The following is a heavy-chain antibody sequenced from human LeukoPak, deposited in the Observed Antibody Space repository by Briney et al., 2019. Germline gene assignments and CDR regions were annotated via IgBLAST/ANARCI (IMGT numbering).Heavy chain of an antibody. CDR3: ARDRGYYYDSSGYYYDY. CDR1: GFTFSSYS. V-gene: IGHV3-21*01. CDR2: IRSSSSYI. D-gene: IGHD3-22*01. Sequence: GGSLRLSCAASGFTFSSYSMNWVRQAPGKGLEWVSSIRSSSSYIYYADSVKGRFTISRDNAKNSLYLQMNSLRAEDTAVYYCARDRGYYYDSSGYYYDYWGQGTLVTVSS. J-gene: IGHJ4*02.